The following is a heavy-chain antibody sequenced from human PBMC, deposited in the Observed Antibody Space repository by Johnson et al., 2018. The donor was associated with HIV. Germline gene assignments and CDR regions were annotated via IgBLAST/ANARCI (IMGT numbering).Heavy chain of an antibody. Sequence: QVQLVESGGGVVQPGKSLKVSCAASGFTFSSYDMHWVRQPPGKGLEWVAGISYDASNKYYADSVKGRFTISRDNSKNTLYLQMNSLRAEDTALYYCARGIMITFGGVIPNDAFDIWGQGTMVTVSS. V-gene: IGHV3-30*14. CDR3: ARGIMITFGGVIPNDAFDI. CDR2: ISYDASNK. CDR1: GFTFSSYD. D-gene: IGHD3-16*02. J-gene: IGHJ3*02.